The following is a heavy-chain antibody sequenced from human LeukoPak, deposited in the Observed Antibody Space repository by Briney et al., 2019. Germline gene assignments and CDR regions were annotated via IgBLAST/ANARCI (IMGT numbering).Heavy chain of an antibody. D-gene: IGHD4-17*01. J-gene: IGHJ4*02. CDR3: ARDKVTTFTHHFDY. V-gene: IGHV3-11*06. CDR2: ISSSSSYT. Sequence: GGSLRLSCAASGFTFSDYYMSWIRQAPGKGLEWVSYISSSSSYTNYADSVKGRFTISRDNAKNSLYLQMNSLRAEDTAVYYCARDKVTTFTHHFDYRGQGTLVTVSS. CDR1: GFTFSDYY.